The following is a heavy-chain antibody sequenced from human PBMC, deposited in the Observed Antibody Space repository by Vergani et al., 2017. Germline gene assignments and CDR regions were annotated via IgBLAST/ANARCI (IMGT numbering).Heavy chain of an antibody. CDR3: TTDPRYCGAGSCYWLRDHHYYGMDV. CDR1: GFSFRNAW. J-gene: IGHJ6*02. V-gene: IGHV3-15*07. CDR2: IKSTFDRGTT. D-gene: IGHD2-21*01. Sequence: EVQLVESGGGIVKPGGSLRLSCVASGFSFRNAWMNWVRRTPGKGLEWVGRIKSTFDRGTTDYAAAVNGRFTISRDESKNTLFLQMNGLKTEDIGVYYCTTDPRYCGAGSCYWLRDHHYYGMDVWGQGTTVTVSS.